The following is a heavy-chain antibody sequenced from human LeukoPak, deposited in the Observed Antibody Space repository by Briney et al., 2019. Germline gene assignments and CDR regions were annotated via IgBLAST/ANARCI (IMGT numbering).Heavy chain of an antibody. CDR2: IRYDGSNK. Sequence: PGGSLRLSCAASGFTFSSYGMHWVRQAPGKGLEWVAFIRYDGSNKYYADSVKGRFTISRDNSKNTLYLQMNSLRAEDTAVYYCAKDLNDENYYFDYWGQGTLVTVSS. V-gene: IGHV3-30*02. CDR1: GFTFSSYG. D-gene: IGHD1-1*01. J-gene: IGHJ4*02. CDR3: AKDLNDENYYFDY.